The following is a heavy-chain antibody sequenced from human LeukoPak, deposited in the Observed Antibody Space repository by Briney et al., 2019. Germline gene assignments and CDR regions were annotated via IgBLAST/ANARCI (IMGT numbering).Heavy chain of an antibody. CDR3: ARGYDSSGYLDY. Sequence: SVKVSCKASGGTFSSYAISWVRQAPGQGLEWMGRIIPILGIANYAQKFQGRVTITADKSTSTAYMELSSLRSEDTAVYYCARGYDSSGYLDYWGQGTLVTDSS. CDR1: GGTFSSYA. V-gene: IGHV1-69*04. CDR2: IIPILGIA. D-gene: IGHD3-22*01. J-gene: IGHJ4*02.